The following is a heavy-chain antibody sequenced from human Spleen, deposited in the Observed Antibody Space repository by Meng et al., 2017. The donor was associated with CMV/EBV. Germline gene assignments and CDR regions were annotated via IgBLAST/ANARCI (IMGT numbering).Heavy chain of an antibody. CDR2: IKQDGSEK. J-gene: IGHJ6*02. V-gene: IGHV3-7*01. Sequence: GESLKISCAASGFTFSSYWMSWVRQAPGKGLEWVANIKQDGSEKYYVDSVKGRFTISRDNAKNSPYLQMNSLRAEDTAVYYCARKTTGSYYYGMDVWGQGTTVTVSS. CDR3: ARKTTGSYYYGMDV. CDR1: GFTFSSYW. D-gene: IGHD2-8*02.